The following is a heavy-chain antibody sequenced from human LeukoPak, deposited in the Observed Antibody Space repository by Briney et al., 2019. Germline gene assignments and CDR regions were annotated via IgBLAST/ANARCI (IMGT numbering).Heavy chain of an antibody. CDR2: IRYDGSDK. D-gene: IGHD6-19*01. CDR1: GFMFSSFG. CDR3: ATDGEQWLLSPLHFHY. J-gene: IGHJ4*02. V-gene: IGHV3-30*02. Sequence: PGGSLRLSCAASGFMFSSFGMHWVRQPPGKGLEWVAFIRYDGSDKHYADSVKGRFTISRDNSKNTLYLQMNSLRPEDTAVYYCATDGEQWLLSPLHFHYWGQGTLVTVSS.